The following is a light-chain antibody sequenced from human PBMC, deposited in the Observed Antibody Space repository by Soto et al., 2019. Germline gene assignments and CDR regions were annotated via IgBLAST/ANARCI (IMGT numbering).Light chain of an antibody. CDR1: QSVGSTY. Sequence: EIVLTQSPGTLSLSPGERATLSCRASQSVGSTYLAWYQQKPGQAPRLLIFGASSRATGIPDRFSGSGSGTDFTLTISRLEPEDFAVYYCQQYNNWPLTFGGGTKVDI. CDR2: GAS. V-gene: IGKV3-20*01. J-gene: IGKJ4*01. CDR3: QQYNNWPLT.